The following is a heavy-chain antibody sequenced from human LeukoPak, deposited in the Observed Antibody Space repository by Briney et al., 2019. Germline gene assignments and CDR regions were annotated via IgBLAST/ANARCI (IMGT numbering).Heavy chain of an antibody. CDR3: AKGTTVTTEIGY. D-gene: IGHD4-17*01. J-gene: IGHJ4*02. V-gene: IGHV3-23*01. CDR1: GFTFSSYA. CDR2: ISGSGGST. Sequence: GSLRLSCAASGFTFSSYAMSWVRQAPGKGLEWVSAISGSGGSTYYADSVKGRFTISRDNSKNTLYLQMNSLRAEDTAVYYCAKGTTVTTEIGYWGQGTLVTVSS.